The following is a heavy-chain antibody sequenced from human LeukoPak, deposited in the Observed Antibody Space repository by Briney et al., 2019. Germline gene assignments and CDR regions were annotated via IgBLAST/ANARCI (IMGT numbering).Heavy chain of an antibody. CDR3: ARDRSDYDFWSGYSTYFDY. CDR1: GFTFSSYA. J-gene: IGHJ4*02. V-gene: IGHV3-23*01. CDR2: ISGSGGST. D-gene: IGHD3-3*01. Sequence: PGGSLRLSCAASGFTFSSYAMSWVRQAPGKGLEWVSAISGSGGSTYYADSVKGRFTISRDNAKNSLYLQMNSLRAEDTAVYDCARDRSDYDFWSGYSTYFDYWRQGTLVTVSS.